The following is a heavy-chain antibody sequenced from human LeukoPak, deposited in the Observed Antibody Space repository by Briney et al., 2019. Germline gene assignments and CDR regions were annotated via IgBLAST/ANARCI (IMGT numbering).Heavy chain of an antibody. CDR1: GYTFTSYG. V-gene: IGHV1-8*02. Sequence: ASVKVSCKASGYTFTSYGISWVRQAPGQGLEWMGWMNPNSGNTGYAQKFQGRVTMTRNTSMSTAYMVLSSLRSEDTAVYYCARDPHRRYSSSWANAFDIWGQGTMVTVSS. J-gene: IGHJ3*02. CDR2: MNPNSGNT. D-gene: IGHD6-13*01. CDR3: ARDPHRRYSSSWANAFDI.